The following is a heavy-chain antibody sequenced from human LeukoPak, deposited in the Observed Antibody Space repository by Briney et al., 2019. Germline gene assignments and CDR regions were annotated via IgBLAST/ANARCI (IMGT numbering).Heavy chain of an antibody. J-gene: IGHJ4*02. CDR3: AKGRALEVVAAFNY. Sequence: GGSLRLSCATSGFTFSSYAMSWVRQAPGKGLEWVSVISGGGVDTDHADSVKGRFTVSRDNSKNTLYLQMNSLRADDTAIYYCAKGRALEVVAAFNYWGQGTVVTASS. D-gene: IGHD2-15*01. V-gene: IGHV3-23*01. CDR2: ISGGGVDT. CDR1: GFTFSSYA.